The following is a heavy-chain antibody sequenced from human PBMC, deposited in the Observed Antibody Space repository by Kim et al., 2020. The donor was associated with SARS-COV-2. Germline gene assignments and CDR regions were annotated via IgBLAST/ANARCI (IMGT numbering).Heavy chain of an antibody. V-gene: IGHV1-3*01. CDR3: ARPYYYDSSGYYSRDGLYYLDY. CDR1: GYTFTSYA. J-gene: IGHJ4*02. CDR2: INAGNGNT. D-gene: IGHD3-22*01. Sequence: ASVKVSCKASGYTFTSYAMHWVRQAPGQRLEWMGWINAGNGNTKYSQKFQGRVTITRDTSASTAYMELSSLRSEDTAVYYCARPYYYDSSGYYSRDGLYYLDYWGQRTLVTVSS.